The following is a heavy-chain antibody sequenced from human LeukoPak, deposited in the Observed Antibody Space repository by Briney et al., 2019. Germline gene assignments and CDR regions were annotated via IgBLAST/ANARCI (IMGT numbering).Heavy chain of an antibody. CDR3: ARGSGRSGTDVQFPYYFDY. J-gene: IGHJ4*02. D-gene: IGHD5-24*01. CDR2: IYHSGST. Sequence: PSETLSLTCTVSGYSISSGYYWGWIRQPPGKGLEWIGSIYHSGSTYYNPPLKSRVTISVDTSKNQFSLKLSSVTAADTAVYYCARGSGRSGTDVQFPYYFDYWGQGTLVTVSS. CDR1: GYSISSGYY. V-gene: IGHV4-38-2*02.